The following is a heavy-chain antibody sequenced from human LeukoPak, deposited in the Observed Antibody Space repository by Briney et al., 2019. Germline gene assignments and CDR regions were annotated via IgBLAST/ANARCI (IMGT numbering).Heavy chain of an antibody. CDR3: ARGGRITMIVVVIRGAFDI. J-gene: IGHJ3*02. CDR1: GFTFSSYA. D-gene: IGHD3-22*01. CDR2: ISYDGSNK. Sequence: GRSLRLSCAASGFTFSSYAMHWVRQAPGKGLEWVAVISYDGSNKYYADSVKGRFTISRDNSKNTLYLQMNSLRAEDTAVYYCARGGRITMIVVVIRGAFDIWGQGTMVTVSS. V-gene: IGHV3-30-3*01.